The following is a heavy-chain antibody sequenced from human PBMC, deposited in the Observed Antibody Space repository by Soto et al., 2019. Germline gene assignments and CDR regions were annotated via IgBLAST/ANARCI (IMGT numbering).Heavy chain of an antibody. D-gene: IGHD2-2*01. J-gene: IGHJ2*01. Sequence: QVQLQESDPGLVKPSQTLSLTCTVSGGSISSGDYYWSWIRQPPGKGLEWIGYIYYSGSTYYNPSLKSRVTISVDTSKNQFSLKLSSVTAADTAVYYCARDFACSSTSCYEDYWYFDLWGRGTLVTVSS. CDR3: ARDFACSSTSCYEDYWYFDL. V-gene: IGHV4-30-4*01. CDR1: GGSISSGDYY. CDR2: IYYSGST.